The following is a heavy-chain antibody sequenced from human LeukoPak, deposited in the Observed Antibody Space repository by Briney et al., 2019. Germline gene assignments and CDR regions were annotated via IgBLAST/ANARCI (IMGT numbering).Heavy chain of an antibody. CDR1: GYTFTSYG. D-gene: IGHD3-10*01. Sequence: ASVKVSCKASGYTFTSYGISWVRQAPGQGLEWMGWINPNSGGTNYAQKFQGRVTMTRDTSISTAYMELSRLRSDDTAVYYCARGTARWFGELPFDYWGQGTLVTVSS. CDR2: INPNSGGT. V-gene: IGHV1-2*02. CDR3: ARGTARWFGELPFDY. J-gene: IGHJ4*02.